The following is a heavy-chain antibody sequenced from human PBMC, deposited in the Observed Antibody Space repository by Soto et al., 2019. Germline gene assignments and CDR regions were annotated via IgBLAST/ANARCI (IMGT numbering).Heavy chain of an antibody. V-gene: IGHV4-4*07. CDR2: IYPTGST. J-gene: IGHJ5*02. CDR1: GDSFSNYY. D-gene: IGHD2-2*01. CDR3: ATGRSEVVPGAMDT. Sequence: ETLSLTCTVSGDSFSNYYCNWVRKSAGKGLEWIGRIYPTGSTTYNPSLKSRLTMSVDTSKNQFSLRLTSMTAADTAVYYCATGRSEVVPGAMDTWGQGTLVTVSS.